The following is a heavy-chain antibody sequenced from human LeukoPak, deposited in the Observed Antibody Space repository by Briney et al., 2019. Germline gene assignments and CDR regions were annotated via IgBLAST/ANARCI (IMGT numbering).Heavy chain of an antibody. CDR1: GFTFSSYG. V-gene: IGHV3-33*01. D-gene: IGHD6-19*01. CDR2: IWYDGSNK. J-gene: IGHJ6*02. CDR3: ARSLYSSGWCLLQFSEYYYYGMDV. Sequence: GRSLRLSCAASGFTFSSYGMHWVRQAPGKGLEWVAVIWYDGSNKYYADSVKGRFTISRDNSKNTLYLQMNSLRAEDTAVYYCARSLYSSGWCLLQFSEYYYYGMDVWGQGTTVTVSS.